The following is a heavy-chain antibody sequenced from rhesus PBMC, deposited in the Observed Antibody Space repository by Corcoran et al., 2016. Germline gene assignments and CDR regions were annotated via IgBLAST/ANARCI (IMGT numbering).Heavy chain of an antibody. CDR3: VGGTISSYWYFDL. V-gene: IGHV4S2*01. D-gene: IGHD2-15*01. Sequence: QVQLQESGPGLVKPSETLPLTCAVSGASIISNYWSWIRQAPAKGLEWIGRIYGRGEITAYNPSLKSRFTLSIDTSKNQFSLKLNSVTAADTAVYYCVGGTISSYWYFDLWGPGTPITISS. CDR1: GASIISNY. CDR2: IYGRGEIT. J-gene: IGHJ2*01.